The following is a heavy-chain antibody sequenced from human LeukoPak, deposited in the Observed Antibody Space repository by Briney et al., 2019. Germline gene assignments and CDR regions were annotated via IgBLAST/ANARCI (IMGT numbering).Heavy chain of an antibody. Sequence: GESLKISCKGSGYSFSSFWINWVRQMPGKGLEWMGIIYPGDSDTRYSPSFQGQVTISADKSISTAYLQWSSLKASDTAIYYCARQWGDCSSTSCYSAYWGQGTLVTVSS. J-gene: IGHJ4*02. CDR3: ARQWGDCSSTSCYSAY. V-gene: IGHV5-51*01. CDR1: GYSFSSFW. D-gene: IGHD2-2*01. CDR2: IYPGDSDT.